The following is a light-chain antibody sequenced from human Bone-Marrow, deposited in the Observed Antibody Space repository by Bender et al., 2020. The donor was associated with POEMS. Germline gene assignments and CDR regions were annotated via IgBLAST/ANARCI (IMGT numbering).Light chain of an antibody. CDR3: SSYTGSDSVL. V-gene: IGLV2-14*02. CDR1: SSDVGSYNL. Sequence: QSALTQPASVSGSPGQSITVSCTGSSSDVGSYNLVSWYQQHPGKAPKLMIYEVTKRPSGVPDRLSGSKSGNTASLTVSGLQADDEADYFCSSYTGSDSVLFGGGTKLTVL. J-gene: IGLJ2*01. CDR2: EVT.